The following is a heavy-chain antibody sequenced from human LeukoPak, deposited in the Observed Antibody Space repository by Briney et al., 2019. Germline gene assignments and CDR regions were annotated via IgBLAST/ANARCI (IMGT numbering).Heavy chain of an antibody. Sequence: PGGSLRLSCAASGFTFSSYEMNWVRQAPGKGLEWVSAISGSGGSTYYADSVKGRFTISRDNSKNTLYLQMNSLRAEDTAVYYCAKGRSRFGELSLFDYWGQGTLVTVSS. J-gene: IGHJ4*02. CDR3: AKGRSRFGELSLFDY. CDR2: ISGSGGST. CDR1: GFTFSSYE. D-gene: IGHD3-10*01. V-gene: IGHV3-23*01.